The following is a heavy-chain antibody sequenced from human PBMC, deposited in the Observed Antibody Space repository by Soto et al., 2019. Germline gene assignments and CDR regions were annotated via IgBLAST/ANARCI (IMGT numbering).Heavy chain of an antibody. CDR2: IIPYYNTL. D-gene: IGHD6-13*01. CDR3: ASGASRGYPYCFDS. Sequence: QAQVVQSGAEVRKPGSSVKLSCKASEGTFNSYAIAWVRQAPGQGLAWMGGIIPYYNTLNYAQKFQDRVTITADDSTNTVYMELSSLRSDDTAVYFCASGASRGYPYCFDSWAQGTLVTVSS. J-gene: IGHJ4*02. V-gene: IGHV1-69*01. CDR1: EGTFNSYA.